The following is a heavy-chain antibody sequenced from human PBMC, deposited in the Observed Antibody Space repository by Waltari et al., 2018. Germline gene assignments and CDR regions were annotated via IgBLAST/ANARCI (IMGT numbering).Heavy chain of an antibody. CDR2: ISGSGGST. Sequence: EVQLVESGGGLVQPGGSLRLSCAASGFTFSSYAMSWVRQAPGKGLEWVSAISGSGGSTYDADSVKGRFTSSRDNSKNTLYLQRNSLRAEDTAVYYCASLNIVGADKRDYWGQGTLVTVSS. CDR1: GFTFSSYA. J-gene: IGHJ4*02. V-gene: IGHV3-23*04. D-gene: IGHD1-26*01. CDR3: ASLNIVGADKRDY.